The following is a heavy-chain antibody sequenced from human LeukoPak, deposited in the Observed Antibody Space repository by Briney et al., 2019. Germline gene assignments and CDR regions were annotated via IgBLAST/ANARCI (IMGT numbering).Heavy chain of an antibody. V-gene: IGHV3-30*18. CDR2: ISYDGSNK. CDR1: GFTFSSYG. CDR3: AKSTVDYSNYGDLWD. Sequence: GRSLRLSCAASGFTFSSYGMHWVRQAPGKGLEWVAVISYDGSNKYYADSVKGRFTISRDNSKNTLYLQMNSLRAEDTAVYYCAKSTVDYSNYGDLWDWAQGTLGTVSS. D-gene: IGHD4-11*01. J-gene: IGHJ1*01.